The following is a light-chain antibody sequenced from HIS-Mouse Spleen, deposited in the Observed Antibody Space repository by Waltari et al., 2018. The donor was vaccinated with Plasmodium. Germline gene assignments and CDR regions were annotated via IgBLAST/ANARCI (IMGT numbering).Light chain of an antibody. CDR3: YSTDSSGNHRV. CDR2: EDS. CDR1: ALPKKY. J-gene: IGLJ3*02. Sequence: SYELTQPPSVSVSPGQTARITCSGDALPKKYAYWYQQKSGQAPVLVIYEDSKRPSGIPERVSGSSSGKRATLTISGAQVEDEADYYCYSTDSSGNHRVFGGGTKLTVL. V-gene: IGLV3-10*01.